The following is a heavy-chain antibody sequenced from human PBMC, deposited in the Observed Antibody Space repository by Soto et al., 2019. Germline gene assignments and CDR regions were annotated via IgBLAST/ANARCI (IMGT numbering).Heavy chain of an antibody. CDR2: IRSKANSYAT. J-gene: IGHJ3*02. CDR3: TRRITIFGPVRGITDAFDI. Sequence: GGSLRLSCAASGFTFSGSAMHWVRQASGKGLEWVGRIRSKANSYATAYAASVKGRFTISREYSKNTATLQMNSLKTEDTAVYYCTRRITIFGPVRGITDAFDIWGQGTMVTVSS. V-gene: IGHV3-73*01. D-gene: IGHD3-3*01. CDR1: GFTFSGSA.